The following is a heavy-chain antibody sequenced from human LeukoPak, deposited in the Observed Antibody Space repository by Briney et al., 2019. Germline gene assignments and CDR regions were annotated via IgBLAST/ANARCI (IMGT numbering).Heavy chain of an antibody. CDR3: AKDLLSYYYDSSGYLDP. J-gene: IGHJ5*02. Sequence: GGSLRLSCAASGFTFSSFAMSWVRQAPGKGLEWVSAISGSGGSTFYADSVKGRFTISRDNSKNTLYLQMNSLRAEDTAVYYCAKDLLSYYYDSSGYLDPWGQGTLVTVSS. CDR1: GFTFSSFA. V-gene: IGHV3-23*01. CDR2: ISGSGGST. D-gene: IGHD3-22*01.